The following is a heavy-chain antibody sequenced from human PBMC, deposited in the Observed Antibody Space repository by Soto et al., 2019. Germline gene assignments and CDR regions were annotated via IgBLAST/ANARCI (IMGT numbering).Heavy chain of an antibody. V-gene: IGHV4-30-4*01. D-gene: IGHD2-2*01. CDR3: ARGTGGYCISTSCYSEGFDY. CDR2: IYYSGST. CDR1: GGSISSGDYY. J-gene: IGHJ4*02. Sequence: SETLSLTCTVSGGSISSGDYYWSWIRQPPGKGLEWIGYIYYSGSTYYNPSLKSRVTISVDTSKNQFSLKLSSVTAADTAVYYCARGTGGYCISTSCYSEGFDYWGQGTLVTVSS.